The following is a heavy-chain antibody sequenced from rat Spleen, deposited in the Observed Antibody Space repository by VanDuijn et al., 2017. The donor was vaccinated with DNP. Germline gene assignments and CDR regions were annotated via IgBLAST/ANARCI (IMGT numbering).Heavy chain of an antibody. Sequence: EVQLVESGGGFVQPGRSLKLSCAGSGFTFSDYGMAWVRQAPTKGLEWVATIITSGGATYYRDFVKCRFTVSRNNAESTLSLQMDSLRSDDKATYYCARSPYSSYMGAMDAWGQGTSVTVSS. CDR3: ARSPYSSYMGAMDA. CDR1: GFTFSDYG. V-gene: IGHV5S13*01. D-gene: IGHD1-2*01. J-gene: IGHJ4*01. CDR2: IITSGGAT.